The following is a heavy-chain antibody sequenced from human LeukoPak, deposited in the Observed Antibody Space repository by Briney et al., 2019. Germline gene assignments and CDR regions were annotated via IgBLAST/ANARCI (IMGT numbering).Heavy chain of an antibody. CDR3: AREKGSWGVFDY. D-gene: IGHD1-26*01. Sequence: SVKVSCKASGGSFSSSAISWVRQAPGQGLEWMGGIIPKLRTSNYAQKFRGRVTITADESTTTAYMELSSLRSEDTAVYYCAREKGSWGVFDYWGQGTRVTVS. V-gene: IGHV1-69*01. J-gene: IGHJ4*02. CDR2: IIPKLRTS. CDR1: GGSFSSSA.